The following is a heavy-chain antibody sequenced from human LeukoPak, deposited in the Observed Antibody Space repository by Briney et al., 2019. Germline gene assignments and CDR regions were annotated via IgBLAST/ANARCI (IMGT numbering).Heavy chain of an antibody. CDR1: GYTFTSYG. D-gene: IGHD2-2*01. Sequence: ASVKVSCKASGYTFTSYGISWVRQAPGQGLEWMGWISAYNGNTNYAQKLQGRVTMTTDTSTSTAYMELRSLRSDDTAVYYCGRVEVPYCSSTSCPRYGMDVWGQGTTVTVSS. V-gene: IGHV1-18*01. CDR2: ISAYNGNT. CDR3: GRVEVPYCSSTSCPRYGMDV. J-gene: IGHJ6*02.